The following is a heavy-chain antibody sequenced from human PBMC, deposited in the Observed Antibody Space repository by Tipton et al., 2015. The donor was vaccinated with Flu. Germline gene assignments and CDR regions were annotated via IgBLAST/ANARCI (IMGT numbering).Heavy chain of an antibody. CDR1: GYSFTSYW. D-gene: IGHD6-6*01. CDR3: ASSYGYSGSWLQEYAFDI. CDR2: IYPGDSDT. J-gene: IGHJ3*02. V-gene: IGHV5-51*01. Sequence: VQLVQSGAEVKKPGESLKISCKGSGYSFTSYWIGWVRQMPGKGLEWMGIIYPGDSDTRYSPSFQGQVTISADKSISTAYLQWSSLKASDTAMYYCASSYGYSGSWLQEYAFDIWGQGAMVTVSS.